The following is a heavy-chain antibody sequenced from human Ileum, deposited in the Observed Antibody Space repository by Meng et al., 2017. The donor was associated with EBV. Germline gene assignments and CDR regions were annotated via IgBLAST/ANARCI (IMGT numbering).Heavy chain of an antibody. CDR3: VRGGTYYLSY. CDR2: MYPTGPT. CDR1: VGSIGSDCW. V-gene: IGHV4-4*02. Sequence: QRPPRQSGPGLVKPCETLALPCAIPVGSIGSDCWWGWVRQSPEKGLEWIGEMYPTGPTYYNPSLKGRVSISIDKSKNQLSLKLNSVTAADTAVYYCVRGGTYYLSYWGQGSLVTVSS. D-gene: IGHD1-26*01. J-gene: IGHJ4*02.